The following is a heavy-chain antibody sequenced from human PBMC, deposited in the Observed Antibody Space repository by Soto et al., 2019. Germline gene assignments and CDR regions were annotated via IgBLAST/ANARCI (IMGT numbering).Heavy chain of an antibody. V-gene: IGHV3-23*01. Sequence: PGWSLRLSCAASGFTFSSYAMSWVRQAPGKGLEWVSAISGSGGSTYYADSVKGRFTISRDNSKNTLYLQMNSLRAEDTAVYYRASCGGDCYSFEYWGEGTLVTVSS. CDR1: GFTFSSYA. D-gene: IGHD2-21*02. CDR2: ISGSGGST. J-gene: IGHJ4*02. CDR3: ASCGGDCYSFEY.